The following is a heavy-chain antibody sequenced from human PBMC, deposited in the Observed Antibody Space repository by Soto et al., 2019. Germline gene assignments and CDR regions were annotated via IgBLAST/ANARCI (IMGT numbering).Heavy chain of an antibody. CDR2: IYYSGST. CDR1: GGSISSSSYY. D-gene: IGHD3-3*01. Sequence: PSETLSLTCTVSGGSISSSSYYWGWIRQPPGKGLEWIGSIYYSGSTYYNPSLKSRVTISVDTSKNQFSLKLSSVTAADTAVYYFARHAVGITIFGVVIDDAFDIWGQGTMVTVSS. J-gene: IGHJ3*02. V-gene: IGHV4-39*01. CDR3: ARHAVGITIFGVVIDDAFDI.